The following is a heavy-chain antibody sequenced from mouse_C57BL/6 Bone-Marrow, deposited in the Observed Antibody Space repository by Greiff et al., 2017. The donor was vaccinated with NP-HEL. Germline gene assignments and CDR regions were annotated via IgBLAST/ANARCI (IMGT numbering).Heavy chain of an antibody. Sequence: VQLQQSGAELVRPGTSVKMSCKASGYTFTNYWIGWAKQRPGHGLEWIGDIYPGGGYTNYNEKFKGKATLTADKSSSTADMQFSSLTSEDSAIYYCARYGSSYYYAMDYWGQGTSVTVSS. CDR1: GYTFTNYW. V-gene: IGHV1-63*01. D-gene: IGHD1-1*01. CDR3: ARYGSSYYYAMDY. CDR2: IYPGGGYT. J-gene: IGHJ4*01.